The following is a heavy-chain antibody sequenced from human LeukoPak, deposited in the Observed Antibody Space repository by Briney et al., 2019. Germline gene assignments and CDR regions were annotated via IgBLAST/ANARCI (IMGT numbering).Heavy chain of an antibody. CDR3: AKFDSRGDFWSGYYYFDY. V-gene: IGHV3-23*01. CDR1: GFTFSSYA. Sequence: GGSLRLSCAASGFTFSSYAMSWARQAPGKGLEWVSAISGSGGSTYYADSVKGRFTISRDNSKNTLYLQMNSLRAEDTAVYYCAKFDSRGDFWSGYYYFDYWGQGTLVTVSS. J-gene: IGHJ4*02. CDR2: ISGSGGST. D-gene: IGHD3-3*01.